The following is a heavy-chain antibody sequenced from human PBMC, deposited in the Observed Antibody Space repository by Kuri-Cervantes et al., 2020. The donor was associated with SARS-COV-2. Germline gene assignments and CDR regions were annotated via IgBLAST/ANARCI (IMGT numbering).Heavy chain of an antibody. Sequence: ASVKVSCKASGYTFTSYDINWVRQATGQGLEWMGWMNPNSGNTGYAQKFQGRVTMTRNTSVSTAYTELSSLRSEDTAVYYCARSGWTSGSYYVGWFDPWGQGTLVTVSS. CDR2: MNPNSGNT. D-gene: IGHD1-26*01. CDR1: GYTFTSYD. J-gene: IGHJ5*02. CDR3: ARSGWTSGSYYVGWFDP. V-gene: IGHV1-8*02.